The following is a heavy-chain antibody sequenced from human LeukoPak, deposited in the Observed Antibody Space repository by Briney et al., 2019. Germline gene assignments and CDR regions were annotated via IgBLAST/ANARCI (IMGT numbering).Heavy chain of an antibody. CDR3: AREIGFGELFPGY. CDR1: GGTFSSYA. V-gene: IGHV1-69*13. J-gene: IGHJ4*02. CDR2: IIPIFGTA. D-gene: IGHD3-10*01. Sequence: SVKVSCKASGGTFSSYAISWVRQAPGQGLEGMGGIIPIFGTANYAQKFQGRVTITADESTSTAYMELSSLRSEDTAVYYCAREIGFGELFPGYWGQGTLVTVSS.